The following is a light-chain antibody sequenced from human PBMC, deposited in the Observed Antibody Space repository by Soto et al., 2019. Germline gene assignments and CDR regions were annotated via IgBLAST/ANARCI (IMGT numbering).Light chain of an antibody. V-gene: IGKV3-20*01. Sequence: EIVLTQSPGTLSLSPGESATLSCRASQSVSGSYLAWYQQKPGQAPRLVLYATSLRATGFPDRFTGSGSGTDFTLTISRLEPEDFAVYYCQHYDSSLWTFGQETKVEIK. CDR2: ATS. J-gene: IGKJ1*01. CDR3: QHYDSSLWT. CDR1: QSVSGSY.